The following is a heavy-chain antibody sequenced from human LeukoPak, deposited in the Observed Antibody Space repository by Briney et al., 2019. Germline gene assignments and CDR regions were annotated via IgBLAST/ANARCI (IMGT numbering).Heavy chain of an antibody. CDR3: ARHLGATALYYYSYMDV. D-gene: IGHD1-26*01. J-gene: IGHJ6*03. V-gene: IGHV4-34*01. CDR2: INHSGSA. CDR1: GGSFSGYY. Sequence: SETLSLTCAVYGGSFSGYYWNWIRQPPGKGLEWTGEINHSGSAKYDPSLKSRVTMSVDTSKNQFSLKLTSVTAADTAVYYCARHLGATALYYYSYMDVWGKGTPVTVSS.